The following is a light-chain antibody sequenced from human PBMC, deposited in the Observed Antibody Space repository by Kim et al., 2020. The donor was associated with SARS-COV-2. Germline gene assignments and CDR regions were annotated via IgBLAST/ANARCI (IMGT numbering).Light chain of an antibody. CDR3: HQSYSIPHT. CDR2: AAS. CDR1: QSISSY. Sequence: DIQMTQSPSSLSASVGDRVTITCRASQSISSYLNWYQQKPGKAPKLLIYAASSLQTGVPSRFSGSKSGTDFTLTISSLQPEDFATYYCHQSYSIPHTFGQGTKLEI. J-gene: IGKJ2*01. V-gene: IGKV1-39*01.